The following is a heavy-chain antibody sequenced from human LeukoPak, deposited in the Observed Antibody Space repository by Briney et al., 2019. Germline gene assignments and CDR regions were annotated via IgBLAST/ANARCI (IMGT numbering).Heavy chain of an antibody. V-gene: IGHV5-51*01. Sequence: GESLKISCKGSGYSFTSYWIGWVRQMPGKGLEWMGIIYPGDSDTRYSPSFQGQVTISADKSISTAYLQWSSPKASDTAIYYCARRKFDSSGSAFFDYWGRGTLVTVSS. CDR2: IYPGDSDT. J-gene: IGHJ4*02. CDR3: ARRKFDSSGSAFFDY. D-gene: IGHD3-22*01. CDR1: GYSFTSYW.